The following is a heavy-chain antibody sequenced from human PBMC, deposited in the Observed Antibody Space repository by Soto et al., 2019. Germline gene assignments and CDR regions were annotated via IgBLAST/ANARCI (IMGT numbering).Heavy chain of an antibody. CDR3: ARGPSGDKVDY. CDR1: DGSISSGAYS. D-gene: IGHD7-27*01. J-gene: IGHJ4*02. CDR2: IYNSGST. Sequence: QVQLQESGPRLVEPSQTLSLTCTVSDGSISSGAYSWSWIRQTPEKGLQWIGHIYNSGSTYDTYNHPSLNSRLTISIDMSENQFSLNLNSVTAADTAVYYCARGPSGDKVDYWGQGTLVTVSS. V-gene: IGHV4-30-4*01.